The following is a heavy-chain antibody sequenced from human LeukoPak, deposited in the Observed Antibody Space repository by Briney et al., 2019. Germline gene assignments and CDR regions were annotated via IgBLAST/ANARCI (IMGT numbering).Heavy chain of an antibody. J-gene: IGHJ3*02. Sequence: SETLSLTCTVSGGSITGYHWSWIRQPPGKGLEWIGYIYSSETTNYKPSLKSRVTISADTSKNLISLKLTSVTAADTAIYYCARRNDFHIWGQGTMVTVSS. CDR2: IYSSETT. V-gene: IGHV4-4*08. CDR1: GGSITGYH. CDR3: ARRNDFHI.